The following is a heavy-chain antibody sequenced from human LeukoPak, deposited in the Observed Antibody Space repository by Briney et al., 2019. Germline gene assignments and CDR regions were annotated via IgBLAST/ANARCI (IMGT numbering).Heavy chain of an antibody. Sequence: GGSLRLSCAASGFTFSSYWMHWVRQAPGKGLVWVSRINSDGSSTSYADSVKGRFTISRDNAKNTLYLQMNSLRAEDTAVYYCARLSGGWGYFDYWGQGTLVTVSS. V-gene: IGHV3-74*01. CDR2: INSDGSST. D-gene: IGHD2-15*01. CDR3: ARLSGGWGYFDY. J-gene: IGHJ4*02. CDR1: GFTFSSYW.